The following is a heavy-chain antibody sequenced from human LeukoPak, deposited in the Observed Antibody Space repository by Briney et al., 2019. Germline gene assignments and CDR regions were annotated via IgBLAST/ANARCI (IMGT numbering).Heavy chain of an antibody. J-gene: IGHJ3*02. CDR3: TRDPWERAVAGIRAFDI. CDR2: IRGKAYGGTT. CDR1: GFTFGDYS. Sequence: PGGSLRLSCSASGFTFGDYSMTWVRQAPGKGLEWVGFIRGKAYGGTTEYAASVKGRFTISRDDSKSIAYLQMNSLKTEDTAVYYCTRDPWERAVAGIRAFDIWGQGTMVTVSS. V-gene: IGHV3-49*04. D-gene: IGHD6-19*01.